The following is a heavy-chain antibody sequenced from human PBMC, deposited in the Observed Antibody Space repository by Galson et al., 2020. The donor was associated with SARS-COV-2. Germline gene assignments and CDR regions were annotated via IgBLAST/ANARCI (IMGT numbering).Heavy chain of an antibody. V-gene: IGHV1-3*01. Sequence: ASVKVSCKASGYTFTSYAMHWVRQAPGQRLEWMGWINAGNGNTKYSQKFQGRVTITRDTSASTAYMELSSLRSEDTAVYYCARRGIAVAGTADFFEYYYYGMDVWG. CDR1: GYTFTSYA. D-gene: IGHD6-19*01. J-gene: IGHJ6*01. CDR3: ARRGIAVAGTADFFEYYYYGMDV. CDR2: INAGNGNT.